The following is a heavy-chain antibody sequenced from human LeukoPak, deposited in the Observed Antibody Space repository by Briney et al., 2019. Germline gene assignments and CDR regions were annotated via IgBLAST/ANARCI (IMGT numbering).Heavy chain of an antibody. Sequence: GGSLRLSCAASGFTFSDYYMSWIRQAPGKGLEWVSYISSSGSTIYYADSVKGRFTISRDNAKNSLYLQMNSLRAEDTAVYYCARRPSRGLGIHDAFDIWGQGTMVTVSS. CDR3: ARRPSRGLGIHDAFDI. J-gene: IGHJ3*02. D-gene: IGHD7-27*01. CDR2: ISSSGSTI. V-gene: IGHV3-11*01. CDR1: GFTFSDYY.